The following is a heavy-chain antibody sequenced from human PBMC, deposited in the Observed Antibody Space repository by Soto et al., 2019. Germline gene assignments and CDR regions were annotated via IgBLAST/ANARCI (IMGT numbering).Heavy chain of an antibody. CDR1: GGSIRNYY. CDR3: ARDVRKGFDY. J-gene: IGHJ4*02. CDR2: VYYNGNT. V-gene: IGHV4-59*01. Sequence: QVRLQESGPRLVKPSETLSLTCTVSGGSIRNYYWSWIRQPPGKRLEWIAYVYYNGNTYYNPSRESRATISVDSSNYQFSLRLTSLTAADTAVYYCARDVRKGFDYWGQGALVTVSS.